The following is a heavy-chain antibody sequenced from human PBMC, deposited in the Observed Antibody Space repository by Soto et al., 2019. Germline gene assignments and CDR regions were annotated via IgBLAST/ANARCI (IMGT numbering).Heavy chain of an antibody. CDR2: ISAYNGNT. CDR1: GYTFTSYG. Sequence: GASVKVSCKASGYTFTSYGISWVRQAPGQGFEWMGWISAYNGNTNYAQKLQGRVTMTTDTSTSTAYMELRSLRSDDTAVYYCARDRIEQWLVSSYYYYGMDVWGQGTTVTVSS. J-gene: IGHJ6*02. CDR3: ARDRIEQWLVSSYYYYGMDV. V-gene: IGHV1-18*01. D-gene: IGHD6-19*01.